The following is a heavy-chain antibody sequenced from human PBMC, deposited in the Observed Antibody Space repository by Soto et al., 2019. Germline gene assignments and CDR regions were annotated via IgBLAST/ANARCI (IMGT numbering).Heavy chain of an antibody. CDR2: ISGSGGRI. CDR3: AKTADCSITSCYDFYYYGMDV. CDR1: GFAFSSYA. V-gene: IGHV3-23*01. J-gene: IGHJ6*02. Sequence: GGSLRLSCAASGFAFSSYAMSWVRQAPGKGLDWVSVISGSGGRIYNADSVKGRFTISRDNFKNTLSLQMNSLRAEDTAVYYCAKTADCSITSCYDFYYYGMDVWGQGTTVTVSS. D-gene: IGHD2-2*01.